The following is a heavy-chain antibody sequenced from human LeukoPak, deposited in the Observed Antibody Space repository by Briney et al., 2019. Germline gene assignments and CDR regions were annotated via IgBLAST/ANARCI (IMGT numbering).Heavy chain of an antibody. Sequence: GGSLRLSCAASGFTFSSYSMNWVRQAPGKGLEWVSSISSSSSYIYYADSVKGRFTISRDNAKNSLYLQMNSLRAEDTAVYYCARARRGTSCLFGYWGQGTLVTVSS. V-gene: IGHV3-21*01. CDR3: ARARRGTSCLFGY. J-gene: IGHJ4*02. D-gene: IGHD2-2*01. CDR1: GFTFSSYS. CDR2: ISSSSSYI.